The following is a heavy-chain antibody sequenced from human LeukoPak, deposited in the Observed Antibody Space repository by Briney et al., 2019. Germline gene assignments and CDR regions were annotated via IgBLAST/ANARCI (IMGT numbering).Heavy chain of an antibody. J-gene: IGHJ3*02. V-gene: IGHV1-3*01. CDR2: INAGNGNT. CDR1: GYTFTSYA. Sequence: ASVKVSCKASGYTFTSYAMHWVRQAPGQRLEWMGWINAGNGNTKYSQKFQGRVTITRDTSASTAYMELSSLRAEDTAVYYCAREPLDEVGATSDAFDIWGQGTMVTVSS. D-gene: IGHD1-26*01. CDR3: AREPLDEVGATSDAFDI.